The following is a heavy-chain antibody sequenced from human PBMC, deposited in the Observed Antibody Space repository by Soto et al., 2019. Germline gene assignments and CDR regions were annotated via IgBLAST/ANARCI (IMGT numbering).Heavy chain of an antibody. V-gene: IGHV3-11*01. Sequence: LRLSCAASGFSLSDYYMSWIRQAPGEGLEWVSYISSSGSTTHYADSVKGRFTISKDNAKNSVYLQMNSLRAEDTAVYYCARVRGDSSGSYYFDYWGQGTLVTVSS. CDR2: ISSSGSTT. J-gene: IGHJ4*02. CDR3: ARVRGDSSGSYYFDY. D-gene: IGHD3-22*01. CDR1: GFSLSDYY.